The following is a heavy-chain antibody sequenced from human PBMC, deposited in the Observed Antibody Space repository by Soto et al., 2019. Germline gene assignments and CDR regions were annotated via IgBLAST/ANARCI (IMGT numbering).Heavy chain of an antibody. J-gene: IGHJ4*02. CDR1: GFTFSDHY. Sequence: GGFLRLSCAASGFTFSDHYMDWVRQAPGKGLEWVGRSRNKANSYTTEYVASVKGRFTLSRDDSENSLYLQMNSLKTEDTAVYYCARAWYSGTYYSDYWGQGTLVTVSS. V-gene: IGHV3-72*01. CDR3: ARAWYSGTYYSDY. CDR2: SRNKANSYTT. D-gene: IGHD1-26*01.